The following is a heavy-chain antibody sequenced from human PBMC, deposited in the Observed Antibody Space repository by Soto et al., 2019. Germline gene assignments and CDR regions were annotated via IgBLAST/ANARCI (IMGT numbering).Heavy chain of an antibody. CDR2: IYYSGST. J-gene: IGHJ5*02. D-gene: IGHD4-17*01. CDR1: DGSISSYY. V-gene: IGHV4-59*01. Sequence: SETLSLTCTVSDGSISSYYWSWIRQPPGKGLEWIGYIYYSGSTNYNPSLKSRVTISVDTSKNQFSLKLSSVTAADTAVYYCAREAADYGDFNCFDPWGQGTLVTVSS. CDR3: AREAADYGDFNCFDP.